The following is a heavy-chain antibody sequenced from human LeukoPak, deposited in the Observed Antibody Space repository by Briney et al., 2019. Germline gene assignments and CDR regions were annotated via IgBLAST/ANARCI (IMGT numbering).Heavy chain of an antibody. Sequence: SETLSLTCTASGGSISSYYWSWIRQPPGKGLEWIGYMYYSGSTNYNPSLKSRFTISGDTSMNQFSLKLSSVSAADTAVYYCARAERRYWFDPWGQGTLVTVSS. CDR3: ARAERRYWFDP. D-gene: IGHD1-1*01. CDR1: GGSISSYY. V-gene: IGHV4-59*01. J-gene: IGHJ5*02. CDR2: MYYSGST.